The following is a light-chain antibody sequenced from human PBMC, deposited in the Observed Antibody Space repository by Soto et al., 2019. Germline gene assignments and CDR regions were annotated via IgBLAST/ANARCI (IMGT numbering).Light chain of an antibody. CDR3: LLVHSDAPV. CDR1: TGAVTSGHY. CDR2: DTS. Sequence: QAVVTQEPSLTVSPGGTVTLTCGSRTGAVTSGHYPYWFQQKPGQAPRTLIYDTSNKHSWTPARFSGSLLGGKAALTLSGAQPEDEAEYYCLLVHSDAPVFGGGTKVTVL. V-gene: IGLV7-46*01. J-gene: IGLJ3*02.